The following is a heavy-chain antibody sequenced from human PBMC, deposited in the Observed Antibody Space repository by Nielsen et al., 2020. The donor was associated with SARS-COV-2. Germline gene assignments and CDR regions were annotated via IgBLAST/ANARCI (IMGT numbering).Heavy chain of an antibody. Sequence: GESLKISCAASGFTFSSYGMHWVRQAPGKGLEWVAVISYDGSNKYYADSVKGRFTISRDNSKNTLYLQMNSLRAEDTAVYYCARVANYYGSGSYYYFDYWGQGTLVTVSS. CDR2: ISYDGSNK. V-gene: IGHV3-30*03. D-gene: IGHD3-10*01. CDR3: ARVANYYGSGSYYYFDY. J-gene: IGHJ4*02. CDR1: GFTFSSYG.